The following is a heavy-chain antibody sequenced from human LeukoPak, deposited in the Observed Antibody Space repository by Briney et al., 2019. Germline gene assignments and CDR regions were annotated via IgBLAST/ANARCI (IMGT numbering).Heavy chain of an antibody. J-gene: IGHJ4*02. CDR3: ARDADGPIDY. CDR2: ISSSGSTI. Sequence: PGGSLRLSCAASGFTFSSYGMHWVRQAPGKGLEWVSYISSSGSTIYYADSVKGRFTISRDNAKNSLYLQMNSLRAEDTAVYYCARDADGPIDYWGQGTLVTVSS. V-gene: IGHV3-48*04. CDR1: GFTFSSYG.